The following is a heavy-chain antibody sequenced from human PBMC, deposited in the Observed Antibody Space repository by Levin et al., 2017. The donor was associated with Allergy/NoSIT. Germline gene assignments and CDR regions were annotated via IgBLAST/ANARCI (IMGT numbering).Heavy chain of an antibody. CDR3: ARRFAPSSNWGFDY. J-gene: IGHJ4*02. V-gene: IGHV4-39*01. D-gene: IGHD2-2*01. CDR2: IYYSGST. CDR1: GDSIGSQAFY. Sequence: SETLSLTCTVSGDSIGSQAFYWGWIRQPPGKGLEWVASIYYSGSTYYNPSLKSRVTVSVDTSKNQFSLKLTSVTAADTAIYYCARRFAPSSNWGFDYWGPGTLVTVSS.